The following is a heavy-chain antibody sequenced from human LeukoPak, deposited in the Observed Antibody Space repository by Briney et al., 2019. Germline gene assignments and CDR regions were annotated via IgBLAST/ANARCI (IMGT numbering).Heavy chain of an antibody. CDR1: GFTFSDYY. CDR2: ISCSGSTI. CDR3: ARRGYSYGPSKYYFDY. J-gene: IGHJ4*02. V-gene: IGHV3-11*04. D-gene: IGHD5-18*01. Sequence: SLRLSCAASGFTFSDYYMSWIRQAPGKGLEWVSYISCSGSTIYYADSVKGRFTIFRDNAKNSLYLQMNSLRAEDTAVYYCARRGYSYGPSKYYFDYWGQGTLVTVSS.